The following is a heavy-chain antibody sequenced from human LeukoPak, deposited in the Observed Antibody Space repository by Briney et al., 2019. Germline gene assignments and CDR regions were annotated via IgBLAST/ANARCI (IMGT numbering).Heavy chain of an antibody. CDR1: GYTLTELS. CDR2: SDPEDGET. D-gene: IGHD3-3*01. J-gene: IGHJ4*02. V-gene: IGHV1-24*01. CDR3: ATDRGYDFWSGPMTLDY. Sequence: ASVKVSCKVSGYTLTELSMHWVRQAPGKGLEWMGGSDPEDGETIYAQKFQGRVTMTEDTSTDTAYMELSSLRSEDTAVYYCATDRGYDFWSGPMTLDYWGQGTLVTVSS.